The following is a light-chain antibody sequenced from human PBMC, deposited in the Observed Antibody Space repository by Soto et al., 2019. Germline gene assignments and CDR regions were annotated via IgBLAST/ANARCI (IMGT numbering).Light chain of an antibody. J-gene: IGLJ3*02. CDR2: DVS. CDR3: CSYAGSYTLGV. Sequence: QSALTQPRSVSGSPGQSVTISCTGTSSDIGAYNYVSWYQQHPGKAPKLMISDVSKRPSGVPGRFSGSKSGNTASLSISGLQSEDEADYYCCSYAGSYTLGVFGGGTKLTVL. CDR1: SSDIGAYNY. V-gene: IGLV2-11*01.